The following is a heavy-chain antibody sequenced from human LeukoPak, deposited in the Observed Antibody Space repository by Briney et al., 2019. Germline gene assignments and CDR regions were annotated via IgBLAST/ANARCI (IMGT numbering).Heavy chain of an antibody. CDR3: ARASWVQLWPPLDY. CDR2: INHSGST. Sequence: SETLSLTCAVYGGSFSGYYWSWIRQPPEKGLEWIGEINHSGSTNYNPSLKSRVTISVDTSKNQFSLKLSSVTAADTAVYYCARASWVQLWPPLDYWGQGTLVTVSS. D-gene: IGHD5-18*01. CDR1: GGSFSGYY. V-gene: IGHV4-34*01. J-gene: IGHJ4*02.